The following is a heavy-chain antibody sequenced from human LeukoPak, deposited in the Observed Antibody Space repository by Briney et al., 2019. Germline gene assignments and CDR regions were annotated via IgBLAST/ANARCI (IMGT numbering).Heavy chain of an antibody. Sequence: GGSLRLSCAASGFTFSSYWMHWVRQAPGKGLVWVSRINGDGGSTSYADSVRGLFTTSRDNAKNTLYLQMNSLRAEDTAVYYCATTLVGATSIVYWGQGTLVTVSS. D-gene: IGHD1-26*01. CDR3: ATTLVGATSIVY. CDR2: INGDGGST. CDR1: GFTFSSYW. J-gene: IGHJ4*02. V-gene: IGHV3-74*01.